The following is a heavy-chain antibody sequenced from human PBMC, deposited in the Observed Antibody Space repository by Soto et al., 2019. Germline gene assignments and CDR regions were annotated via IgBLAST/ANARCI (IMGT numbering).Heavy chain of an antibody. CDR2: ISGSGGST. CDR3: AKALRRGIYRLAVDY. D-gene: IGHD3-16*01. CDR1: GFTFSSYA. V-gene: IGHV3-23*01. J-gene: IGHJ4*02. Sequence: EVQLLESGGGLVQPGGSLRLSCAASGFTFSSYAMSWVRQAPGKGLEWVSAISGSGGSTYYADSVKGRFTISRDNSKNTRYLQMNSLRGEDTAVYYCAKALRRGIYRLAVDYWGQGTLVTVSS.